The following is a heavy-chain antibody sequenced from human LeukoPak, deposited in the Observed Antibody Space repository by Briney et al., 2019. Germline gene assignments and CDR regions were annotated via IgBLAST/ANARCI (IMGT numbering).Heavy chain of an antibody. Sequence: PGESLKISSKGSGYSFTTNWIGWVRQMPGKGLEWMGIIYPGDSETRYSPSFQGQVTISADKSISTAYLQWSSLKASDTAMYYCVRSRGYSYGYSYYFDYWGQGALVTVSS. CDR3: VRSRGYSYGYSYYFDY. J-gene: IGHJ4*02. D-gene: IGHD5-18*01. CDR2: IYPGDSET. V-gene: IGHV5-51*01. CDR1: GYSFTTNW.